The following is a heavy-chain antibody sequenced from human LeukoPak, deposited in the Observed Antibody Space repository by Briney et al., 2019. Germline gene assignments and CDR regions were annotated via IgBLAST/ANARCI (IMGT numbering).Heavy chain of an antibody. D-gene: IGHD2-15*01. Sequence: PSQTLSLTCTVSGGSISSGDYYWSWIRQPPGKGLEWIGYIYYSGSTYYNPSLKSRVTISVDASKNQFSLKLSSVTAADTAVYYCARDRGDIVVVVAATPYGMDVWGQGTTVTVSS. V-gene: IGHV4-30-4*01. CDR3: ARDRGDIVVVVAATPYGMDV. CDR2: IYYSGST. J-gene: IGHJ6*02. CDR1: GGSISSGDYY.